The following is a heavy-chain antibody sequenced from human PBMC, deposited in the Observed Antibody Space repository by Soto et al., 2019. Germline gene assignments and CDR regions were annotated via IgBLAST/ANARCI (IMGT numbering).Heavy chain of an antibody. CDR3: ARAYDSSGYYYGPIDY. Sequence: LSLTCTVSGGSISSGDYYWSWIRQPPGKGLEWIGYIYYSGSTYYNPSLKSRVTISVDTSKNQFSLKLSSVTAADTAVYYCARAYDSSGYYYGPIDYWGQGTLVTVSS. CDR2: IYYSGST. D-gene: IGHD3-22*01. J-gene: IGHJ4*02. V-gene: IGHV4-30-4*01. CDR1: GGSISSGDYY.